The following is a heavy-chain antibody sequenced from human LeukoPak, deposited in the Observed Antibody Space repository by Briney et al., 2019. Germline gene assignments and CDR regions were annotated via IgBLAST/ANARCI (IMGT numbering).Heavy chain of an antibody. J-gene: IGHJ5*02. Sequence: PSETLSLTCTVSGGSISSYYWSWIRQPPGKGLEWIGYIYYSGSTNYNPSLKSRVTISVDTSKNQFSLKLSSVTAADTAVYYCARDRGDIVVVPAAMHWFDPWGQGTLVTVSS. V-gene: IGHV4-59*12. CDR3: ARDRGDIVVVPAAMHWFDP. D-gene: IGHD2-2*01. CDR1: GGSISSYY. CDR2: IYYSGST.